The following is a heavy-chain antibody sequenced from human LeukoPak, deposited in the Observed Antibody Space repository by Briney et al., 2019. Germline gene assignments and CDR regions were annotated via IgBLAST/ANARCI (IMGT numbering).Heavy chain of an antibody. Sequence: PSETLSLTCAVYGGSFSGYYWSWIRQPPGKGLEWIGSIYHSGSTNYNPSLKSRVTISVETSKNQFSLKLSSVTAADTAVYYCARYYYDSSGYYYYDYWGQGTLVTVSS. V-gene: IGHV4-34*01. CDR3: ARYYYDSSGYYYYDY. CDR2: IYHSGST. CDR1: GGSFSGYY. D-gene: IGHD3-22*01. J-gene: IGHJ4*02.